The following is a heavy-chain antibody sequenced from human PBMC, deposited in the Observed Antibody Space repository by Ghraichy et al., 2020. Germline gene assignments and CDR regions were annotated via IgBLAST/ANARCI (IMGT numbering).Heavy chain of an antibody. CDR2: ISWDGGST. Sequence: GGSLRLSCAASGFTFDDYTMHWVRQAPGKGLEWVSLISWDGGSTYYADSVKGRFTISRDNSKNSLYLQMNSLRTEDTALYYCAKVRAGHYDFWSGYYLEYWGQGTLVTVSS. V-gene: IGHV3-43*01. J-gene: IGHJ4*02. D-gene: IGHD3-3*01. CDR1: GFTFDDYT. CDR3: AKVRAGHYDFWSGYYLEY.